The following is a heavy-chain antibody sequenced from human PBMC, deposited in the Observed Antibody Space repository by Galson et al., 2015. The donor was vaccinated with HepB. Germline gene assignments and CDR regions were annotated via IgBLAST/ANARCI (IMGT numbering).Heavy chain of an antibody. CDR2: MSSSSTTI. CDR3: ARDRAAAAGTWVTAIYDY. V-gene: IGHV3-48*04. J-gene: IGHJ4*02. D-gene: IGHD6-13*01. CDR1: TFIFSTYS. Sequence: SLRLSCAASTFIFSTYSMNWVRQAPGKELEWVSYMSSSSTTIYYADSVKGRFTISRDNAKNSLYLQMNSLRAEDTAVYYCARDRAAAAGTWVTAIYDYWGQGALVTVSS.